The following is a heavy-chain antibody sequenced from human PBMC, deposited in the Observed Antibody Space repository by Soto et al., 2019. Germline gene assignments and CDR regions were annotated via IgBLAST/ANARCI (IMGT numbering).Heavy chain of an antibody. CDR1: GYTFTHYY. J-gene: IGHJ4*02. Sequence: QVQLVQSGAEVRKPEASVKVSCKASGYTFTHYYIHWVRQAPGQGLEWMGMINPSGGSTDYAQKFQGRVTMTTDTSTTTVYMELSSLRSDDTAVYYCARPPFPGCINGVCYPCDHWGQGTLVTVSS. V-gene: IGHV1-46*01. D-gene: IGHD2-8*01. CDR2: INPSGGST. CDR3: ARPPFPGCINGVCYPCDH.